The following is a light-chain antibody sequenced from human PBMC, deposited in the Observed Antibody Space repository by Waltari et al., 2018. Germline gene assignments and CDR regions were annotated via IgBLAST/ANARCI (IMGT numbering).Light chain of an antibody. J-gene: IGLJ3*02. CDR3: CSYVGSNIYWV. CDR2: NIN. CDR1: SSDIGDYNY. V-gene: IGLV2-11*01. Sequence: QSALTQPRSVSGSPGQSVTISCTGTSSDIGDYNYVSWYQHYPDKAPKLIICNINKRASGVPDRFSGSKSGNTASLTISGLQAEDEAYYYCCSYVGSNIYWVFGGGTKLTVL.